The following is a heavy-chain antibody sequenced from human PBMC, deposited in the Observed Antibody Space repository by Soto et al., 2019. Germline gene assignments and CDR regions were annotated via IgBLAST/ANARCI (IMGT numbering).Heavy chain of an antibody. CDR2: ISAGGGTT. D-gene: IGHD3-16*01. J-gene: IGHJ6*03. Sequence: GGSLRLSCAASGFTFSSYAMNWVRQAPGKGLQWVSAISAGGGTTYYADSVKGRFAVSRDNSKITLYLQMSSLRAEDTAVYYCARGLWVLGGSYYYSMDVWGKGTTVTVSS. CDR3: ARGLWVLGGSYYYSMDV. V-gene: IGHV3-23*01. CDR1: GFTFSSYA.